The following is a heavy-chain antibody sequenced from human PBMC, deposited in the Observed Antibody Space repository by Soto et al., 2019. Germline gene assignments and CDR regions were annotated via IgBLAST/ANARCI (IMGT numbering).Heavy chain of an antibody. Sequence: LQLQQSGSGLVKPSQTLSLTCAVSGGSVSSGHYSWSWIRQSPEKGLEWIGYNYHTGSAYYSPSLKARVTMSLDKCNNQFSLRLTSLSAADTAVYYCASPVVTSNVLTGHGFDSWGQATLVTVSS. CDR3: ASPVVTSNVLTGHGFDS. D-gene: IGHD3-9*01. V-gene: IGHV4-30-2*06. CDR2: NYHTGSA. CDR1: GGSVSSGHYS. J-gene: IGHJ4*02.